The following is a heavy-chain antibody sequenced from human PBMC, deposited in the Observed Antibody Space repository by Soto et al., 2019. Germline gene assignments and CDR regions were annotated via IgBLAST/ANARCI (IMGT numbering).Heavy chain of an antibody. CDR1: GYTFTSYG. V-gene: IGHV1-18*04. CDR3: ARDQEYSTSGLYWFDL. D-gene: IGHD6-6*01. J-gene: IGHJ5*02. CDR2: ISAYNGDT. Sequence: VQLVQSGAEVKKPGASVKVSCQASGYTFTSYGIAWVRQAPGQDLEWMGWISAYNGDTNYAQRLQGRVTMTTDTSTSTADMELKSLKSDDTAVYYCARDQEYSTSGLYWFDLWGQGTLVTVSA.